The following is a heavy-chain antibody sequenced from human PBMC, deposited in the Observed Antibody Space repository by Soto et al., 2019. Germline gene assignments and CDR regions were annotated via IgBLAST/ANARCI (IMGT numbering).Heavy chain of an antibody. CDR2: TYYRSKWYN. CDR1: GDSVSSNSAA. Sequence: PSQTLSLTCAISGDSVSSNSAAWNWIRQSPSRGLEWLGRTYYRSKWYNDYAVSVKSRITINPDTSKNQFSLQLSSVTPEDTAVYYCARDNYSSGWRLYYYYYGMDVWGQGTTVTVSS. J-gene: IGHJ6*02. CDR3: ARDNYSSGWRLYYYYYGMDV. D-gene: IGHD6-19*01. V-gene: IGHV6-1*01.